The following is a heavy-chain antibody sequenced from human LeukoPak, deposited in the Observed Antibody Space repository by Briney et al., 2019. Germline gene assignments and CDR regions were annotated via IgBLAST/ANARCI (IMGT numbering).Heavy chain of an antibody. Sequence: SETLSLTCTVPGGSISSSSYYWGWIRQPPGKGLEWIGEINHSGSSKYIPSLKSRVTISVDTSKNQFSLKLSPVTAADTAVYYCARRVGRYFGERAYYYNYMDVWAKGTTVTISS. CDR2: INHSGSS. CDR3: ARRVGRYFGERAYYYNYMDV. D-gene: IGHD3-10*01. CDR1: GGSISSSSYY. V-gene: IGHV4-39*07. J-gene: IGHJ6*03.